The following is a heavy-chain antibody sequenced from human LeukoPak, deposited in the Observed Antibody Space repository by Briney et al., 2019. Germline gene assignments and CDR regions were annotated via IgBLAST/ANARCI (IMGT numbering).Heavy chain of an antibody. CDR1: GGTFSSYA. V-gene: IGHV1-69*13. CDR3: ARGPPGLLRFLEWSCPLDY. Sequence: ASVKVSCKASGGTFSSYAISWVRQAPGQGLEWMGGIIPIFGTANYAQKFQGRVTITADESTSTAYMELSSLRSEDTAVYYCARGPPGLLRFLEWSCPLDYWGQGTLVTVSS. J-gene: IGHJ4*02. CDR2: IIPIFGTA. D-gene: IGHD3-3*01.